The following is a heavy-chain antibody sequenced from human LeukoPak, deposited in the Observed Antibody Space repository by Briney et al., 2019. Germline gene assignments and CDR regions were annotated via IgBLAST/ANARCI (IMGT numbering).Heavy chain of an antibody. CDR2: TYRRCTWSN. CDR3: ARLHCNPSCYVDY. CDR1: GDSVSSNSAA. D-gene: IGHD2-2*01. J-gene: IGHJ4*02. V-gene: IGHV6-1*01. Sequence: SQTLSLTCDISGDSVSSNSAAWNWIRQSPARGLEWLGRTYRRCTWSNDYTPSVKSRIIINPDTSKNQSSLQLNSVTREDTAVYYCARLHCNPSCYVDYWGQGTLVTVSS.